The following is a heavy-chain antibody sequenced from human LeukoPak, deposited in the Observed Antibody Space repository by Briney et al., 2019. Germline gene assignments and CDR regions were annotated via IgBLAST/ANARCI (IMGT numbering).Heavy chain of an antibody. CDR3: VRSPIGASAY. CDR1: GYTFTDSY. CDR2: ISPNNGDT. V-gene: IGHV1-2*02. J-gene: IGHJ4*02. Sequence: ASVTVSFKPSGYTFTDSYIHWVRPAPGVGLQWMGWISPNNGDTKYAEDFQDRVTMTRDTSISTANMELTGLTPDDTAVYYCVRSPIGASAYWGRGTLVTVSS. D-gene: IGHD3-10*01.